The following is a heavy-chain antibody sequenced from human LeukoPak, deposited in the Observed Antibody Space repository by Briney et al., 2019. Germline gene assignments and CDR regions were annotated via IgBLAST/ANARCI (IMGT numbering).Heavy chain of an antibody. Sequence: SETLSLTCAVSGGSISSSNWWSWVRQPPGKWLEWIGEIYHSGSTNYNPSLKSRVTISVDKSKNQFSRKLSSVTAADTAVYYCASRITMVRGVLTRFDYWGQGTLVTVSS. V-gene: IGHV4-4*02. CDR2: IYHSGST. J-gene: IGHJ4*02. D-gene: IGHD3-10*01. CDR3: ASRITMVRGVLTRFDY. CDR1: GGSISSSNW.